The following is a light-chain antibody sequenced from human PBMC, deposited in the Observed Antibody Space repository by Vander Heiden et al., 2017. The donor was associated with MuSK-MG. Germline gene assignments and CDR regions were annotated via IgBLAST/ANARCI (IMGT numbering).Light chain of an antibody. CDR3: QQSDSTPRT. CDR2: DAS. J-gene: IGKJ1*01. V-gene: IGKV1-39*01. Sequence: IQMTQSPSSLSASVGDRVTITCRAGQSISIYLHWYQQKPGKAPKLLIYDASSLQSGVPSRFSGSGSGTDFTLAISRLQPEELANYYCQQSDSTPRTFGQGTKVEIK. CDR1: QSISIY.